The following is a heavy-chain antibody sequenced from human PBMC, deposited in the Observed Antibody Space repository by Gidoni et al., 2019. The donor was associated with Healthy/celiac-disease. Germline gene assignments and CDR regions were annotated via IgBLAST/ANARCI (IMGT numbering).Heavy chain of an antibody. J-gene: IGHJ4*02. V-gene: IGHV2-5*02. D-gene: IGHD6-19*01. CDR1: GFSLSTSGVG. CDR3: AHKSVVAGTVDY. CDR2: IYWDDDK. Sequence: QITLKESGPTLVKPTQTLTLTCTFSGFSLSTSGVGVGWIRQPPGKALEWLALIYWDDDKRYSPSLKSRLTLTKDTSKNLVVLTMTNMDPVDTATYYCAHKSVVAGTVDYWGQGTLVTVSS.